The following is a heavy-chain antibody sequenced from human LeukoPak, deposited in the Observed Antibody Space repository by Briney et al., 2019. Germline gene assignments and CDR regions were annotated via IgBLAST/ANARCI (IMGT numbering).Heavy chain of an antibody. CDR1: GFTFSSYW. CDR2: INSDGSST. Sequence: GGSLRLSCAASGFTFSSYWMHWVRQAPGKGLVWVSRINSDGSSTSYADSVKGRFTISRDNAKNTLYLQMNSLRAEDTAVYYCAREGATGAFDIWGQGTMVTVSS. J-gene: IGHJ3*02. CDR3: AREGATGAFDI. V-gene: IGHV3-74*01. D-gene: IGHD1-26*01.